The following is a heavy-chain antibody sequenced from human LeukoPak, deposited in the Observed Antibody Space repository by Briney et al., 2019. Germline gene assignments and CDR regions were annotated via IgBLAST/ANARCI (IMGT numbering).Heavy chain of an antibody. V-gene: IGHV1-69*13. J-gene: IGHJ6*02. CDR3: ASRMRSFYYYGMDV. CDR1: GGTCSSYA. Sequence: GASVTVSCKASGGTCSSYAISWVRQAPGQGLEWMGGIIPIFGTANYAQKFQGRVTITADESTSTAYMELSSLRSEDTAVYYCASRMRSFYYYGMDVWGQGTTVTVSS. CDR2: IIPIFGTA. D-gene: IGHD2/OR15-2a*01.